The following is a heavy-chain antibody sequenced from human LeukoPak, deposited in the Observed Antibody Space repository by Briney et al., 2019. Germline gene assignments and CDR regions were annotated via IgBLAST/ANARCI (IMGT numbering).Heavy chain of an antibody. D-gene: IGHD1-26*01. CDR3: AKDPAHSGSYGGDY. CDR2: ISGSGGST. V-gene: IGHV3-23*01. CDR1: GFTFSSYS. J-gene: IGHJ4*02. Sequence: GGSLRLSCAASGFTFSSYSMNWVRQAPGKGLEWVSAISGSGGSTYYADSVKGRFTISRDNSKNTLYLQMNSLRAEDTAVYYCAKDPAHSGSYGGDYWGQGTLVTVSS.